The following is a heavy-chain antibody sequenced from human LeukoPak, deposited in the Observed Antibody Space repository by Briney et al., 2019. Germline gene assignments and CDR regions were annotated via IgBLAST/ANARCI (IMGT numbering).Heavy chain of an antibody. J-gene: IGHJ6*03. Sequence: SETLSLTCTVSGGSISSYYWSWIRQPAGKGLEWIGRIYTSGGTNYNPSLKSRVTMSVDTSKNQFSLKLSSVTAADTAVHYCARHGYGGNYYYYYYYMDVWGKGTTVTVSS. CDR2: IYTSGGT. CDR1: GGSISSYY. V-gene: IGHV4-4*07. CDR3: ARHGYGGNYYYYYYYMDV. D-gene: IGHD4-23*01.